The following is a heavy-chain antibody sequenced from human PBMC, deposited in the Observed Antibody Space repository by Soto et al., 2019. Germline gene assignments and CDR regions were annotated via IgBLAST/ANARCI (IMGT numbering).Heavy chain of an antibody. CDR3: ARGPLVVLNYFES. V-gene: IGHV1-69*02. Sequence: QVQLVQSGTEVKKPGSSVKVSCKASGGTFRNYPINWVRQAPGQGLEWMGSISPLTDIPDYAQNFQARLTISADQSTSTAYMELSSLTSDDTAMYFCARGPLVVLNYFESWGQGTLVTVSS. CDR2: ISPLTDIP. CDR1: GGTFRNYP. J-gene: IGHJ4*02.